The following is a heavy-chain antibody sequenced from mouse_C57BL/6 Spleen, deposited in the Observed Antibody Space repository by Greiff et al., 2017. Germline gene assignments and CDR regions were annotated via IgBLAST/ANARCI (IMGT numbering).Heavy chain of an antibody. CDR1: GYTFTSYW. CDR3: VYDYDEGFAY. J-gene: IGHJ3*01. D-gene: IGHD2-4*01. Sequence: QVQLQQPGAELVMPGASVKLSCKASGYTFTSYWMHWVKQRPGQGLEWIGEIDPSDSYTNYNQKFKGKSTLTVDKSSSTAYMQLSSLTSEDSAVYYCVYDYDEGFAYWGQGTLVTVSA. V-gene: IGHV1-69*01. CDR2: IDPSDSYT.